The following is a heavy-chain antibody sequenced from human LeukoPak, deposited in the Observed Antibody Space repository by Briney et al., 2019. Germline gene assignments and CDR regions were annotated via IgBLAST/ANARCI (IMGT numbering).Heavy chain of an antibody. Sequence: PGRSLRLSCAASGFTYCTYGMHWVRQVPGKGLEWVAVISYDGSNKYYADSVKGRFTVSRDNSKNTLYLQMDSLRADDTAMYYCLVTCYGAIYWGQGTLVTVSS. CDR2: ISYDGSNK. V-gene: IGHV3-30*03. CDR1: GFTYCTYG. D-gene: IGHD4/OR15-4a*01. J-gene: IGHJ4*02. CDR3: LVTCYGAIY.